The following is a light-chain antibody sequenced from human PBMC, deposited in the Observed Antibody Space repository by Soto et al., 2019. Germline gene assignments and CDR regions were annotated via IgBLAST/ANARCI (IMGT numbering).Light chain of an antibody. V-gene: IGKV3-15*01. CDR1: QSVHSN. CDR3: QQYNKWPLT. CDR2: GTF. Sequence: EIVMTQSPATLSVSPGERATLSCRASQSVHSNLAWYQQKPGQAPRLLIHGTFTRATGIPARFSGSGSGTEFTLTISSLQSEDFAVYYCQQYNKWPLTFGGGTKVEIK. J-gene: IGKJ4*01.